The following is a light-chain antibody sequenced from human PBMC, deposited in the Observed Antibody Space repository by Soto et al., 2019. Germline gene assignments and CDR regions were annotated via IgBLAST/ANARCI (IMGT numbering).Light chain of an antibody. Sequence: EIVWTQSPATLSLSPGERATLSCRASQSVGNNLAWYQQKPGQAPGLLIYEASTRATGIPARFSGSGSGTDLTLTISSLEPEDFAVYYCQQHAHWPLTFGGGTKVEIK. CDR3: QQHAHWPLT. CDR1: QSVGNN. V-gene: IGKV3-11*01. J-gene: IGKJ4*01. CDR2: EAS.